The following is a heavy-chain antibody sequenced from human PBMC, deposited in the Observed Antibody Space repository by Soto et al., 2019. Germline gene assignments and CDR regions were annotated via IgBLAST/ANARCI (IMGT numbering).Heavy chain of an antibody. CDR3: AGVGFGGGRAFDI. CDR1: GDSISSGDYY. D-gene: IGHD3-16*01. Sequence: QVQLQESGPGLVKPSQTLSLTSTVSGDSISSGDYYWSWIRQPPGKGLEWMGYIYYSGSTYYNPSLKSRVTLSVVTPENQFSLKVSCVTAADWAVYYCAGVGFGGGRAFDIWGQGTMVTVSS. J-gene: IGHJ3*02. CDR2: IYYSGST. V-gene: IGHV4-30-4*01.